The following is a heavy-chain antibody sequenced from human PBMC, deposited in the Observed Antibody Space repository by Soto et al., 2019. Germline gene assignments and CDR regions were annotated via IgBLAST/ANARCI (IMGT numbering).Heavy chain of an antibody. V-gene: IGHV3-15*01. J-gene: IGHJ4*02. CDR2: IKSNTDGGTT. CDR1: GFSFTNAW. CDR3: MTGENWSADNDY. D-gene: IGHD1-1*01. Sequence: GGSLRLSCTASGFSFTNAWMSWVRQAPGKGLEWVGRIKSNTDGGTTDYAAPVKGRFTMSRDDSKNTLYLQMSSLKTEDTAVYFCMTGENWSADNDYWGQGT.